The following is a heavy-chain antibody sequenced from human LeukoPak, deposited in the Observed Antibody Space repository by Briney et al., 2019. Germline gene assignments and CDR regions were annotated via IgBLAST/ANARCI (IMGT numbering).Heavy chain of an antibody. CDR2: ISGSGDTT. Sequence: GGSLRLSCAASGFTFSSYAMNWVRQAPGKGLEWVSFISGSGDTTYYADSVKGRFTISRDSSKNTLYLQMNSLRAEDTAVYYCAKSRGLSRGASNHWGQGTLVTVSS. V-gene: IGHV3-23*01. J-gene: IGHJ5*02. D-gene: IGHD1-26*01. CDR1: GFTFSSYA. CDR3: AKSRGLSRGASNH.